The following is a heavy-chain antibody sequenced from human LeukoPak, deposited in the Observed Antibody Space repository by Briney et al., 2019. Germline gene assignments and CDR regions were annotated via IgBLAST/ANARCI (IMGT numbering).Heavy chain of an antibody. Sequence: PGGSLRLSCAVSGFTVSGNYMSWIRQAPGKGLEWVSYISGNDPTIYYADSVKGRFTISRDNAKNSLYLQMNSLRAEDTALYYCARVSSSGYGVSSGLFYWGQGTLVTVSS. CDR1: GFTVSGNY. CDR2: ISGNDPTI. CDR3: ARVSSSGYGVSSGLFY. V-gene: IGHV3-11*01. J-gene: IGHJ4*02. D-gene: IGHD5-18*01.